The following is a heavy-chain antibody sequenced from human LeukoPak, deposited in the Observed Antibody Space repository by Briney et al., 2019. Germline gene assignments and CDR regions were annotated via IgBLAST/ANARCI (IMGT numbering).Heavy chain of an antibody. V-gene: IGHV4-34*01. CDR2: INHSGST. Sequence: SETLSLTCAVYGGSFSGYYWSWIRQPPGKGLEWIGEINHSGSTNYNPSLKSRVTISVDTSKDQFSLKLSSVTAADTAVYYCARADVLLWFGESLTDYGMDVWGQGTTVTVSS. CDR3: ARADVLLWFGESLTDYGMDV. D-gene: IGHD3-10*01. CDR1: GGSFSGYY. J-gene: IGHJ6*02.